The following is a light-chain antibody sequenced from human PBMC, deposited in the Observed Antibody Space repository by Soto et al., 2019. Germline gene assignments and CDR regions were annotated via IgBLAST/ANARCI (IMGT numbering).Light chain of an antibody. V-gene: IGLV2-14*01. Sequence: QSALTQPASVSGSPGQSITISCSGSSSNVINYNYVSWYQQHPGQAPKLMIYEVNNRPSGISNRFSGSKSGNTASLTISGLQAEDEADYYCSSKTSTSTLLFGGGTKLTVL. CDR3: SSKTSTSTLL. CDR1: SSNVINYNY. J-gene: IGLJ2*01. CDR2: EVN.